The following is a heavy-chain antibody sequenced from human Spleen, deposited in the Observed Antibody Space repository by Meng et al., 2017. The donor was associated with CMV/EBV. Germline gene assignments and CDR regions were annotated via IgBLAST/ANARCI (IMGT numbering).Heavy chain of an antibody. D-gene: IGHD2-8*01. CDR2: IWYDGSDK. V-gene: IGHV3-30*02. Sequence: GGSLRLSCAASGFTFSSYGMHWVRQAPGKGLEWVAFIWYDGSDKYYADYVKGRFTISRDNSKNTLYLQMNSLRAEDTAVYYCAKVQGHGYDYHGMDVWGQGTTVTVSS. CDR3: AKVQGHGYDYHGMDV. J-gene: IGHJ6*02. CDR1: GFTFSSYG.